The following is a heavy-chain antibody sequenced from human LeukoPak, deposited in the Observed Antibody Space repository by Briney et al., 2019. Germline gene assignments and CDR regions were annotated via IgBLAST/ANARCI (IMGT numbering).Heavy chain of an antibody. Sequence: LRETLSLTCTVSGDSISSSSYYWGWIRQPPGKGLEWIGSIYYSVSTYYNPSLKSRVTMSVDTSKNQFSLKLSSVTAADTAVYYCARHGGVGVIPDFDYWGPGTLVTVST. CDR2: IYYSVST. J-gene: IGHJ4*02. D-gene: IGHD2-8*02. CDR1: GDSISSSSYY. V-gene: IGHV4-39*01. CDR3: ARHGGVGVIPDFDY.